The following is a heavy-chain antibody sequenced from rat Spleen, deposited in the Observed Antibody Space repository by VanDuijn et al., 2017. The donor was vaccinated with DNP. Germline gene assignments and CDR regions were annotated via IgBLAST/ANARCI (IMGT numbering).Heavy chain of an antibody. Sequence: EVQLVESGGGLVQPGGSMKLSCAASGFTFSSFPMAWVRQAATKGLEWVASISPSGGSIYYRDSVRGRFTISRDNAKSTLYLQMDSLRSEDTATYYCATHDWTSWGQGVMVTVSS. J-gene: IGHJ2*01. CDR1: GFTFSSFP. D-gene: IGHD1-12*01. CDR2: ISPSGGSI. V-gene: IGHV5-46*01. CDR3: ATHDWTS.